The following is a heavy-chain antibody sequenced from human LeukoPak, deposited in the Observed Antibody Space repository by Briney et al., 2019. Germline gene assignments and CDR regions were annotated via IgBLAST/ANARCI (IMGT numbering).Heavy chain of an antibody. J-gene: IGHJ4*02. CDR3: ARGRDSSSSYPGY. Sequence: GGSQRLSCAASGFTFSSYSMNWVRQAPGKGLEWVSSISSSSSYIYYADSVKGRFTISRDNAKNSLYLQMNSLRAEDTAVYYCARGRDSSSSYPGYWGQGTLVTVSS. CDR1: GFTFSSYS. CDR2: ISSSSSYI. D-gene: IGHD6-6*01. V-gene: IGHV3-21*01.